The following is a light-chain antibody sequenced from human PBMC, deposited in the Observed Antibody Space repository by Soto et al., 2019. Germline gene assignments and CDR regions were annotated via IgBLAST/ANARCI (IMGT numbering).Light chain of an antibody. CDR1: QGISSY. Sequence: DIQLTQSPSFLSASVGDRVTITCRASQGISSYLAWYQQKPGKAPELLIYAASTLQSGVPSRFSGSGSGTDFTLTISSLQPEDSATYYCQQLNTYPPSTFGQGTKVQI. J-gene: IGKJ1*01. CDR2: AAS. V-gene: IGKV1-9*01. CDR3: QQLNTYPPST.